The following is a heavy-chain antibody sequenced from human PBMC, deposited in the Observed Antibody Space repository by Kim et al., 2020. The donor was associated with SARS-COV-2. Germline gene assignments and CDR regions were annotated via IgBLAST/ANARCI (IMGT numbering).Heavy chain of an antibody. V-gene: IGHV3-30*07. J-gene: IGHJ4*02. Sequence: DSVKGRFTISRDNSKNTLYLQMNSLRAEDTAVYYCARDSPYGGNSRVFDYWGQGTLVTVSS. D-gene: IGHD4-17*01. CDR3: ARDSPYGGNSRVFDY.